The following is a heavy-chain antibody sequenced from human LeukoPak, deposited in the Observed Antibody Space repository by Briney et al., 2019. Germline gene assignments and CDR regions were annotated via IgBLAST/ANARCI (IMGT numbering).Heavy chain of an antibody. D-gene: IGHD6-25*01. CDR2: ISGSSGTI. V-gene: IGHV3-48*01. Sequence: GGSLRLSCAASGFTFSSYSMNWVRQAPGKGLEWVSYISGSSGTIYYADSVKGRFTISRYNVKNSLYLQMNSLRAEDTAVYYCARDSHAAPNAMDVWGKGTTVTVSS. CDR3: ARDSHAAPNAMDV. J-gene: IGHJ6*03. CDR1: GFTFSSYS.